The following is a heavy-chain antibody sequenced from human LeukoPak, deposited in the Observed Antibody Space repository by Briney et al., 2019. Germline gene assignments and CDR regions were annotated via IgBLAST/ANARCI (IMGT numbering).Heavy chain of an antibody. Sequence: GASVKVSCKASGYTFTSYGISWVRQAPGQGLEWMGWISAYNGNTNYAQKLQGRVTMTTDTSTSTAYMELRSLRSDDTAVYYCARETPGIRYFDWLEAPDYWGQGTLVTVSS. D-gene: IGHD3-9*01. V-gene: IGHV1-18*04. J-gene: IGHJ4*02. CDR1: GYTFTSYG. CDR3: ARETPGIRYFDWLEAPDY. CDR2: ISAYNGNT.